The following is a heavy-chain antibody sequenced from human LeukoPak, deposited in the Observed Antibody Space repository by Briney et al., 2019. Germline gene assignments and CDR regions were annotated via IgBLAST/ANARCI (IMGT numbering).Heavy chain of an antibody. V-gene: IGHV1-18*01. Sequence: GASVKVSCKASGYIFTSYSISWVRQAPGQGLEWMGWISAYNGDTNYVQKFQGRVTMTTDTSTSTAYMEVKSLRSDDTAVYYCAREEGAPIAAANIWGLGTKVTVSS. J-gene: IGHJ3*02. CDR1: GYIFTSYS. CDR3: AREEGAPIAAANI. CDR2: ISAYNGDT. D-gene: IGHD6-13*01.